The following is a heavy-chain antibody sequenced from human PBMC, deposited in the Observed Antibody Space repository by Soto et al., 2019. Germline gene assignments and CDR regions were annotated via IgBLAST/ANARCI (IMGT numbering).Heavy chain of an antibody. D-gene: IGHD3-3*01. Sequence: PGGSLRLSCAASGFTFSSYWMHWVRQAPGKGLVWVSRINSDGSSTSYADSVKGRFTISRDNAKNTLYLQMNSLRAEDTAVYYCAREYYDFWSGSLVSMDAWGQGTTVTVSS. CDR2: INSDGSST. CDR3: AREYYDFWSGSLVSMDA. J-gene: IGHJ6*02. V-gene: IGHV3-74*01. CDR1: GFTFSSYW.